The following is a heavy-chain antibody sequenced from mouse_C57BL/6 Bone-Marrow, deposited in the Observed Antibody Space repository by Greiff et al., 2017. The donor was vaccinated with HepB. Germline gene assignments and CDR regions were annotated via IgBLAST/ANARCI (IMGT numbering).Heavy chain of an antibody. V-gene: IGHV1-19*01. CDR1: GYTFTDYY. J-gene: IGHJ1*03. CDR2: INPYNGGT. Sequence: EVQLQQSGPVLVKPGASVKMSCKASGYTFTDYYMNWVKQSHGKSLEWIGVINPYNGGTSYNQKFKGKATLTVDKSSSTVYMELNSLTSEDSAVYYCARELLRSLGWYFDVWGTGTTVTVSS. D-gene: IGHD1-1*01. CDR3: ARELLRSLGWYFDV.